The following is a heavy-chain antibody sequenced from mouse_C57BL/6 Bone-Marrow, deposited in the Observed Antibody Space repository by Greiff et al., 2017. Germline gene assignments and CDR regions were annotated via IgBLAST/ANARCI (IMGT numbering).Heavy chain of an antibody. Sequence: EVKLMESGAELVRPGASVKLSCTASGFNIKDYYMHWVKQRPEQGLEWIGRIDPEDGDTEYAPKFQGKATMTADTSSNTAYLQLSSLTSEDTAVYYCTTMLIPYYYAMDYWGQGTSVTVSS. J-gene: IGHJ4*01. CDR1: GFNIKDYY. CDR3: TTMLIPYYYAMDY. V-gene: IGHV14-1*01. CDR2: IDPEDGDT.